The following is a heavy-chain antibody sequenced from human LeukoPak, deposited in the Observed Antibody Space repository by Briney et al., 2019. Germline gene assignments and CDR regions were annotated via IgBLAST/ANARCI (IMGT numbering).Heavy chain of an antibody. CDR3: ARRTGDSSGYSHNWFDP. CDR1: GFTFSSYW. D-gene: IGHD3-22*01. V-gene: IGHV3-7*01. Sequence: GGSLRLSCAASGFTFSSYWMSWVRQAPGKGLEWVANIKQDGSEKYYVDSVKGRFTISRDNAKNSLYLQMNSLRAEDTAVYYCARRTGDSSGYSHNWFDPWGQGTLVTVSS. CDR2: IKQDGSEK. J-gene: IGHJ5*02.